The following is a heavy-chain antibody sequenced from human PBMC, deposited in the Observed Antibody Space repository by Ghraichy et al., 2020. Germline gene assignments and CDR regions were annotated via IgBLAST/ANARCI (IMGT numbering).Heavy chain of an antibody. CDR1: GYTFTSYA. J-gene: IGHJ4*02. Sequence: ASVKVSCKASGYTFTSYALSWVRQAPGQGLEWMGWINTKTGNPTFGQGFMGRVVFSVDTSVSTAFLGIRSLTPEDTAIYYCARGAAWWEPTPNDYWGQGTLVTVSS. CDR2: INTKTGNP. D-gene: IGHD1-26*01. V-gene: IGHV7-4-1*01. CDR3: ARGAAWWEPTPNDY.